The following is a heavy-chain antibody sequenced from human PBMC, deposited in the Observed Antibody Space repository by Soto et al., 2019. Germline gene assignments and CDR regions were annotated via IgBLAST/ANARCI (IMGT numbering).Heavy chain of an antibody. CDR1: GFTFSSYA. Sequence: GGSLRLSCAASGFTFSSYAMSWVRQAPGKGLEWVSAISGSGGSAYYADSMKGRFTISRDNSKNTLYLQMNSLRAEDTAVYYCAKVKQWLYYFDYWGQGTLVTVSS. CDR3: AKVKQWLYYFDY. J-gene: IGHJ4*02. D-gene: IGHD6-19*01. CDR2: ISGSGGSA. V-gene: IGHV3-23*01.